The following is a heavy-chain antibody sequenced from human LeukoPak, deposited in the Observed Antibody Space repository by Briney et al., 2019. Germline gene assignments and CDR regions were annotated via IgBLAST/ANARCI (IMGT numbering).Heavy chain of an antibody. V-gene: IGHV1-24*01. CDR2: FDPEDGET. D-gene: IGHD3-22*01. J-gene: IGHJ4*02. CDR1: GYTLTELS. CDR3: ATGPYDSSGYYIPPPPYFDY. Sequence: ASVKVSCKVSGYTLTELSMHWVRQAPGKGLEWMGGFDPEDGETIYAQKFQGRVTMTEDTSTDTAYMELSSLRSEDTAVYYYATGPYDSSGYYIPPPPYFDYWGQGTLVTVSS.